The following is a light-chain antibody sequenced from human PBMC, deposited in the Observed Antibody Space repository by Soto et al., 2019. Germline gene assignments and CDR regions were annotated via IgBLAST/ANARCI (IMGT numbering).Light chain of an antibody. CDR2: DAS. J-gene: IGKJ3*01. CDR3: QQRSNWL. V-gene: IGKV3-11*01. Sequence: ENVLTQSPSTLSFSPVERSTLSCRASQSVSNYVAWYQQKPGQAPRLLIYDASNRATGIPARFSGSGSGTDFTLTISSLEPEDFAVYYCQQRSNWLFGPGTKVDIK. CDR1: QSVSNY.